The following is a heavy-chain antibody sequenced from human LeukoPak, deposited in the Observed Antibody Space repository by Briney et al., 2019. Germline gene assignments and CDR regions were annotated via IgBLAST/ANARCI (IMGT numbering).Heavy chain of an antibody. Sequence: SETLSLTCAVYGGSFSGYYWSWIRQPPGKGLEWIGEINHSGSTNYNPSLKSRVTISVDTSKNQFSLKLSSVTAADTAVYYCASRALAYDFWSGPSSYYFDYWGQGTLVTVSS. CDR1: GGSFSGYY. CDR3: ASRALAYDFWSGPSSYYFDY. CDR2: INHSGST. V-gene: IGHV4-34*01. J-gene: IGHJ4*02. D-gene: IGHD3-3*01.